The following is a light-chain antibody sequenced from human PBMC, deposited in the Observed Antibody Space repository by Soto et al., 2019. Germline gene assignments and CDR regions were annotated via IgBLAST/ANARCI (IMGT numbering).Light chain of an antibody. V-gene: IGLV1-44*01. CDR3: AAWDDSVNGVV. CDR2: TIN. J-gene: IGLJ2*01. CDR1: SSNIGSNT. Sequence: QLVLTQSPSASGTPGQRVTISRSGSSSNIGSNTVNWYQQLPGTAPKLLIYTINQRPSGVPDRFSGSKSGTSASLAISGLQSEDEADYYCAAWDDSVNGVVFGGGTKLTVL.